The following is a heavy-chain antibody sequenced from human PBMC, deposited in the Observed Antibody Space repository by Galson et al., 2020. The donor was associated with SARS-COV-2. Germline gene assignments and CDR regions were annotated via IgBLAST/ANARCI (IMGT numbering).Heavy chain of an antibody. V-gene: IGHV1-46*01. CDR2: INPSGGST. CDR1: GYTFTSYY. CDR3: ARDAGRSYYYYYMDV. J-gene: IGHJ6*03. Sequence: ASVKVSCKASGYTFTSYYMHWVRQAPGQGLEWMGTINPSGGSTSYAQKFQGRVTMTRDTSTSTVYMELSSLRSEDTAVYYCARDAGRSYYYYYMDVWGKGTTVTVSS.